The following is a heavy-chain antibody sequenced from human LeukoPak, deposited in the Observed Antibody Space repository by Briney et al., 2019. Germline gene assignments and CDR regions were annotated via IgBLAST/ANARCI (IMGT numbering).Heavy chain of an antibody. V-gene: IGHV4-39*01. J-gene: IGHJ4*02. CDR1: GGSISSSSYY. CDR2: IYYSGST. Sequence: SETLSLTCTVSGGSISSSSYYWRWIRQPPGKGLEWIGSIYYSGSTYYNPSLKSRVTISVDTSKNQFSLKLSSVTAADTAAYYCARLGFGFLDYGPKEWELPYYWGQGTLVTVSS. CDR3: ARLGFGFLDYGPKEWELPYY. D-gene: IGHD1-26*01.